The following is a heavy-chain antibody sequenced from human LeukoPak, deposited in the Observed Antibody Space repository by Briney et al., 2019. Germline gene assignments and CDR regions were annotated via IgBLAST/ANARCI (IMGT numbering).Heavy chain of an antibody. Sequence: WETLSLTCTVSGGSISSSSYYWGWIRQPPGKGLEWIGSIYYSGSTYYNPSLKSRVTISVDTSKNQFSLKLSSVTAADTAVYYCARQISDPMRRGTNYYFDYWGQGTLVTVSS. CDR3: ARQISDPMRRGTNYYFDY. CDR2: IYYSGST. V-gene: IGHV4-39*01. CDR1: GGSISSSSYY. D-gene: IGHD1/OR15-1a*01. J-gene: IGHJ4*02.